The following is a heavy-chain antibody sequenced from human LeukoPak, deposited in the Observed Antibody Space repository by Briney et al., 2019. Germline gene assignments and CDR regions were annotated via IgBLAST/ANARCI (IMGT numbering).Heavy chain of an antibody. CDR2: INHSGST. V-gene: IGHV4-34*01. J-gene: IGHJ6*03. D-gene: IGHD3-22*01. CDR1: GGSFSGYY. Sequence: SETLSLTCAVYGGSFSGYYWSWIRQPPGKGLEWIGEINHSGSTNYNPSLKSRVTISVDTSKNQFSLKLSSVTAADTAVYYCARLGSGYQYYYYYMDVWGKGTTVTISS. CDR3: ARLGSGYQYYYYYMDV.